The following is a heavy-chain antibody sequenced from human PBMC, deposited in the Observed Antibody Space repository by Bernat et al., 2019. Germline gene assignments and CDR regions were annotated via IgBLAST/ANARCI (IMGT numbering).Heavy chain of an antibody. J-gene: IGHJ6*02. V-gene: IGHV1-2*04. CDR1: GYTFTGYY. CDR3: VRESELFCSTTSCYSNYYYYGMDV. D-gene: IGHD2-2*01. Sequence: QVQLVQSGAEVKKPGASVKVSCKASGYTFTGYYMHWVRQAPGQGLEWMGWINPNSGDTNYAQNFQGWVTMTRDTSISTAYMELSRLRSDDTAVYYCVRESELFCSTTSCYSNYYYYGMDVWGQGTTVTVSS. CDR2: INPNSGDT.